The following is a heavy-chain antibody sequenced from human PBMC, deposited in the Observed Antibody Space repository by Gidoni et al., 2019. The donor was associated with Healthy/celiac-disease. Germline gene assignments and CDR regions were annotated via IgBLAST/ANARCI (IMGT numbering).Heavy chain of an antibody. V-gene: IGHV1-24*01. D-gene: IGHD3-22*01. CDR1: GYTLTELS. CDR3: ATATYYYDSSGYTGWFDP. J-gene: IGHJ5*02. CDR2: FDPEDGET. Sequence: QVQLVQSGAEVKKPGASVKVSGKVSGYTLTELSMHWVRQAPGKGLEWMGGFDPEDGETIYAQKFQGRVTMTEDTSTDTAYMELSSLRSEDTAVYYCATATYYYDSSGYTGWFDPWGQGTLVTVSS.